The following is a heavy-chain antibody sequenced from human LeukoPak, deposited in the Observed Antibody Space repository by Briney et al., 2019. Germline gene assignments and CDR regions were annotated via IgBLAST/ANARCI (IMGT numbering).Heavy chain of an antibody. V-gene: IGHV3-23*01. Sequence: GGSLRLSCAASGFTFSSYAMSWVRQAPGRGLEWVSAISSSGGSTYYADSVKGRFTISRDNAKNTRYLQMNRMRAQDTVVHYCARSPHGMVRGVIVDVCGQRTTFTVSS. CDR3: ARSPHGMVRGVIVDV. J-gene: IGHJ6*02. D-gene: IGHD3-10*01. CDR2: ISSSGGST. CDR1: GFTFSSYA.